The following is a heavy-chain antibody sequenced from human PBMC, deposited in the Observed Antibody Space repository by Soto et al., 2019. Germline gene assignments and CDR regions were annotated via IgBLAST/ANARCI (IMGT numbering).Heavy chain of an antibody. V-gene: IGHV1-18*04. CDR3: ARRGSGYDIY. CDR2: ISAYNGNT. D-gene: IGHD5-12*01. CDR1: GYTFTSYG. J-gene: IGHJ4*02. Sequence: QVQLVQSGAEVKKPGASVKFSCKASGYTFTSYGISWVRQAPGQGLEWMGWISAYNGNTNYAQKLQGRSTITTDPYTTRAYMSLRSMRSDDTAVYYCARRGSGYDIYWGQGTLVTVSS.